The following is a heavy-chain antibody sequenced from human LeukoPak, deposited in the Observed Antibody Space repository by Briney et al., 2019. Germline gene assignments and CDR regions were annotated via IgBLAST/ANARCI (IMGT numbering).Heavy chain of an antibody. Sequence: PGGSLRLSCAASGFTFSSYAMSWVRQAPGKGLEWVSAISGSGGSTYYAGSVKGRFTISRDNSKNTLYLQMNSLRAEDTAVYYCAKESGSGSWRTHPFDPWGQGTLVTVSS. D-gene: IGHD1-26*01. CDR3: AKESGSGSWRTHPFDP. J-gene: IGHJ5*02. CDR1: GFTFSSYA. CDR2: ISGSGGST. V-gene: IGHV3-23*01.